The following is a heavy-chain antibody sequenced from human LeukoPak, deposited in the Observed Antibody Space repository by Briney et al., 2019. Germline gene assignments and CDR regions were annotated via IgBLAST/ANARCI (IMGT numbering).Heavy chain of an antibody. V-gene: IGHV3-23*01. Sequence: PGGSLRLSWAACGFTFSNYGMSWVRQAPGKGLEWGSVIISGSDKTNYGRSGNGPFTIYRDNSKNTLYLQMNSLRADATAVYYCAKDQAGYKFWSDSCGQGALVTVSS. CDR1: GFTFSNYG. CDR3: AKDQAGYKFWSDS. D-gene: IGHD3/OR15-3a*01. CDR2: IISGSDKT. J-gene: IGHJ4*02.